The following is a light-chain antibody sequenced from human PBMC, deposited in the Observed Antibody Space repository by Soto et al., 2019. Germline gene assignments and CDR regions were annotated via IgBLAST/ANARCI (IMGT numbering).Light chain of an antibody. CDR3: AAWDDSLSGRDVV. V-gene: IGLV1-47*02. CDR2: SDN. Sequence: QSVLTQPPSASGTPGQRVTISCFGSSSNIGSNYVYWYQQLPGTAPKLLIYSDNQRPSGVPDRFSGSKSGTSASLAISGLRSEDEADYYCAAWDDSLSGRDVVFGGGTKLTV. CDR1: SSNIGSNY. J-gene: IGLJ2*01.